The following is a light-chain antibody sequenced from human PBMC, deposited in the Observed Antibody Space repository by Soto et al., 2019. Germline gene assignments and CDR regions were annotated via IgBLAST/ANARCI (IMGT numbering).Light chain of an antibody. CDR1: QSVYTY. CDR2: DAS. Sequence: EIVLTQSPATLSMSPGERATPSCTARQSVYTYLAWYQQKPGQAPRLLIYDASNRATGIPARFSGSGSGTDFTLTSGSLGPEAYAVYYCQQRSSWPLTFGGGTKVEI. CDR3: QQRSSWPLT. V-gene: IGKV3-11*01. J-gene: IGKJ4*01.